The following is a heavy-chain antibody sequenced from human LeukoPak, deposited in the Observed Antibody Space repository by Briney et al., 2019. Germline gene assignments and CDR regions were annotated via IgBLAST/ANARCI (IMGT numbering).Heavy chain of an antibody. CDR1: GGSISSSSYY. Sequence: PSETLSLTCTVSGGSISSSSYYWGWIRQPPGKGLEWIGSIYYSGSTYYNPSLKSRVTISVDTSKNQFSLKLSSVTAADTAVYYCASDCGGDCCSGLEYFQHWGQGTLVTVSS. V-gene: IGHV4-39*07. CDR3: ASDCGGDCCSGLEYFQH. J-gene: IGHJ1*01. CDR2: IYYSGST. D-gene: IGHD2-21*02.